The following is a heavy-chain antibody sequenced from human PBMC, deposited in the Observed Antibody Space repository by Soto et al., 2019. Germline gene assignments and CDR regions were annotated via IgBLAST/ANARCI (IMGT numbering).Heavy chain of an antibody. CDR1: GFTFSSYA. V-gene: IGHV3-23*01. D-gene: IGHD3-22*01. CDR3: AKASFHYDSSGPRLDY. CDR2: ISGSGGGT. J-gene: IGHJ4*02. Sequence: GSLRLSCTASGFTFSSYAMSWVRQAPGKGLEWVSAISGSGGGTYYADSVKGRFTISRDNSKNTLYLQMNSLRAEDKAVYYCAKASFHYDSSGPRLDYWGQGTLVTVSS.